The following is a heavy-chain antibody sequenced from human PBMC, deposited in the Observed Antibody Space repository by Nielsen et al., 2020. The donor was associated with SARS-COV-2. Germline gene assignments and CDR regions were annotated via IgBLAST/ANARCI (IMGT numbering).Heavy chain of an antibody. J-gene: IGHJ4*02. CDR2: ISSSSSTI. V-gene: IGHV3-48*01. Sequence: GGSLRLSCAASGFTFSSYSMNWVRQAPGKGLEWVSYISSSSSTIYYADSVKGRFTISRENAKNSLYLQMNSLRAGDTAVYYCARVRYDSSGYYSYFDYWGQGTLVTVSS. CDR1: GFTFSSYS. D-gene: IGHD3-22*01. CDR3: ARVRYDSSGYYSYFDY.